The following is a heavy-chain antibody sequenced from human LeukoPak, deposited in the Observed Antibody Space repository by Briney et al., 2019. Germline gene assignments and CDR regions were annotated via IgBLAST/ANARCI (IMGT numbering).Heavy chain of an antibody. CDR2: ISYDGSNK. J-gene: IGHJ4*02. D-gene: IGHD5-18*01. CDR3: ARGGIQLWLSELDY. Sequence: PGGSLRLSCAASGFTFSSYGMHWVRQAPGKGLEWVAVISYDGSNKYYADSVKGRFTISRDNSKNTLYLQMNSLRAEDTAVYYCARGGIQLWLSELDYWGQGTLVTVSS. CDR1: GFTFSSYG. V-gene: IGHV3-30*03.